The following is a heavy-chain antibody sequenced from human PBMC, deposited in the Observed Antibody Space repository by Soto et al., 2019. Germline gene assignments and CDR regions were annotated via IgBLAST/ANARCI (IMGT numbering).Heavy chain of an antibody. CDR2: ISNTAITD. V-gene: IGHV3-11*01. CDR3: ARNLHQLHPLKHYYYYLDV. J-gene: IGHJ6*03. D-gene: IGHD2-2*01. Sequence: QVQMVESGGDLVKPGGSLRLSCVASGFSFSDYSMTWMRQAPGGGLDFVAFISNTAITDYSAVSVKGRFTISRDNAGNSVYLQMDSLRAEDAAVYYCARNLHQLHPLKHYYYYLDVWGKGTTVTVSS. CDR1: GFSFSDYS.